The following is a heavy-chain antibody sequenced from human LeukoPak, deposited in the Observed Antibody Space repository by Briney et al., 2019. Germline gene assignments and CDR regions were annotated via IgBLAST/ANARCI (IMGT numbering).Heavy chain of an antibody. D-gene: IGHD3-10*01. CDR3: ARDSKNYYGSGSYYYYYYGMDV. V-gene: IGHV4-59*01. CDR1: GGSISSYY. CDR2: IYYSGST. J-gene: IGHJ6*04. Sequence: SETLSLTCTVSGGSISSYYWSWIRQPPGKGLEWIGYIYYSGSTNCNPSLKSRVTISVDTSKNQFPLKLSSVTAADTAVYYCARDSKNYYGSGSYYYYYYGMDVWGKGTTVTVSS.